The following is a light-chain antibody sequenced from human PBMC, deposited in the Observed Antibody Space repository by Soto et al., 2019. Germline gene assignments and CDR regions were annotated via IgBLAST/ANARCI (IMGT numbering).Light chain of an antibody. CDR1: QSINNY. J-gene: IGKJ2*01. CDR3: QQSYSSPYT. Sequence: DLPMTQSPSSLAASVGDRVTITCRASQSINNYLSWYQQKPGKAPKLLIFAASGLQGGVPSRFSGGRSGTDFTLTISSLQPEDFATYYCQQSYSSPYTFGQGTKVEIK. CDR2: AAS. V-gene: IGKV1-39*01.